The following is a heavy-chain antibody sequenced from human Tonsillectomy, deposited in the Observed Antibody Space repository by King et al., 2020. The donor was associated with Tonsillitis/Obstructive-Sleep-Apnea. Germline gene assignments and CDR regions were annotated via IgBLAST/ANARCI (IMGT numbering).Heavy chain of an antibody. CDR2: IYSGGST. D-gene: IGHD4-23*01. CDR1: GFTVSSNY. J-gene: IGHJ4*02. Sequence: QLVQSGGGLIQPGGSLRLSCAASGFTVSSNYMSWVRQAPGKGLEWVSVIYSGGSTYYADSVKGRFTISRDNSKNTLYLQMNSLRAEDTAVYYCARGGDDYGGQYYFDYWGQGTLVTVSS. V-gene: IGHV3-53*01. CDR3: ARGGDDYGGQYYFDY.